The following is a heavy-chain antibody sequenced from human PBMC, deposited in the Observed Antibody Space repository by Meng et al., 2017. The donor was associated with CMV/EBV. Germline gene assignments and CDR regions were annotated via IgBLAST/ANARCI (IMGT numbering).Heavy chain of an antibody. D-gene: IGHD3-3*01. CDR2: ISPYNGGT. CDR1: GYTFTDYR. CDR3: ASKLYSDFWSAYRGAEGVDPFNI. V-gene: IGHV1-2*02. Sequence: ASVKVSCKASGYTFTDYRMHWVRQAPEQGLEWMGWISPYNGGTNYVQKFQGRVTMTRDTSISTAYLELNSLTYDDTAVYYCASKLYSDFWSAYRGAEGVDPFNIWGQGTAVTVSS. J-gene: IGHJ3*02.